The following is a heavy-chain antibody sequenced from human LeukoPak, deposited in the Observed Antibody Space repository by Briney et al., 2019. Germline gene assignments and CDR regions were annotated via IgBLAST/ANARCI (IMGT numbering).Heavy chain of an antibody. CDR1: GFTFSSYS. V-gene: IGHV3-21*01. D-gene: IGHD3-10*01. Sequence: GGSLRPSCAASGFTFSSYSMNWVPQAPGKGLEWVSSISSSSSYIYYAESVKGRFTISRDNAKNSLYLQMNSLRAEDTAVYYCARDIGSDYWGQRTLVTVSS. J-gene: IGHJ4*02. CDR3: ARDIGSDY. CDR2: ISSSSSYI.